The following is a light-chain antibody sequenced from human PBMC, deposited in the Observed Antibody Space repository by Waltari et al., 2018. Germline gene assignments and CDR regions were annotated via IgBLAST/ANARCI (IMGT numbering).Light chain of an antibody. CDR2: WAS. CDR1: QSVLYSSNNKNY. J-gene: IGKJ3*01. CDR3: QQYYSTPLFT. V-gene: IGKV4-1*01. Sequence: DIVMTQSPDSLAVSLGERATINCRSSQSVLYSSNNKNYLAWYQQKPGQPPKLLIYWASTRESGVPDRCSCSGSGTDFTLTISSLQAEDVAVYYCQQYYSTPLFTFGPGTKVDIK.